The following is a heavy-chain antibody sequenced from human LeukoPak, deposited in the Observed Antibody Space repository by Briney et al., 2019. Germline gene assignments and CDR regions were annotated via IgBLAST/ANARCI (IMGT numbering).Heavy chain of an antibody. Sequence: ASVKVSCKASGYTFTSYGICWVRQAPGQGLEWMGWISAYNGNTNYAQKLQGRVTMTTDTSTSTAYMELRSLRSDDTAVYYCARDGTRGYCSSTSCPYYYYGMDVWGKGTTVTVSS. V-gene: IGHV1-18*04. CDR3: ARDGTRGYCSSTSCPYYYYGMDV. CDR1: GYTFTSYG. D-gene: IGHD2-2*01. CDR2: ISAYNGNT. J-gene: IGHJ6*04.